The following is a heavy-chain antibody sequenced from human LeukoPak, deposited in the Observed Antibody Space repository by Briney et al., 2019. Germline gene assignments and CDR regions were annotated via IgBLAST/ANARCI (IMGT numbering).Heavy chain of an antibody. CDR2: IKSKTDGGTT. V-gene: IGHV3-15*01. Sequence: VGRIKSKTDGGTTDYAAPVKGRFTISRDDSKNTLYLQMNSLKTEDTAVYYCTTDQRRKGYWGQGTLVTVSS. CDR3: TTDQRRKGY. D-gene: IGHD5-24*01. J-gene: IGHJ4*02.